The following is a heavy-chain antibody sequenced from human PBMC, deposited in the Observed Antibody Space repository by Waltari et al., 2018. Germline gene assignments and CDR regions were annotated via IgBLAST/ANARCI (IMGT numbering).Heavy chain of an antibody. D-gene: IGHD3-22*01. CDR3: ARAYYYYDNSGYFDY. CDR1: GGSISSHY. Sequence: QVQLQESGPGLVKPSETLSLTCTVSGGSISSHYWSWIRQPPGKGLEWIGYIDYSGSTNHNPSPRSRVTISVHTSKSQFSLNLSSVTVADTAMYYCARAYYYYDNSGYFDYWGQGTLATVSS. V-gene: IGHV4-59*11. J-gene: IGHJ4*02. CDR2: IDYSGST.